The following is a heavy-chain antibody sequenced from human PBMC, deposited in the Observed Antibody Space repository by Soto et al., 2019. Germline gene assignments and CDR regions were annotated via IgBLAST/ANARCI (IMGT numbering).Heavy chain of an antibody. CDR1: GYTFTDYY. CDR2: INPKGGRT. J-gene: IGHJ1*01. D-gene: IGHD2-2*02. CDR3: AREFQRGGYNSPLDFQR. V-gene: IGHV1-46*03. Sequence: GASVKVSCKASGYTFTDYYIHWVRQAPGQGLEWVGLINPKGGRTSYAQKLQGRVTVTRDTSTSAVYMELSSLRSDDTAMYYCAREFQRGGYNSPLDFQRWGQGTLVTVSS.